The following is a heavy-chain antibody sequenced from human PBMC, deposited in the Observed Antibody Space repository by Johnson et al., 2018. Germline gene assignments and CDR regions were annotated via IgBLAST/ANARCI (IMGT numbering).Heavy chain of an antibody. CDR1: GFSFSSYA. D-gene: IGHD2-15*01. CDR2: ISGSGGST. J-gene: IGHJ6*02. Sequence: VQLVESGGGLVQPGGSLRLSCATSGFSFSSYAMSWVRQAPGKGLEWVSAISGSGGSTYYADSVKGRFTIPRDNSTNTLYLQMNSLGAEDTALYYCAKRGAGYCSGGNCYSGMDVWGQGTTVTVSS. CDR3: AKRGAGYCSGGNCYSGMDV. V-gene: IGHV3-23*04.